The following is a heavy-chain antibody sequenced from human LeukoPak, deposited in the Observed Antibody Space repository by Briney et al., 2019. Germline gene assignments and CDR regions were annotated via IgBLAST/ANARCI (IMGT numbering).Heavy chain of an antibody. CDR3: ARSSRYYDFWSGYYTRDLFDY. CDR1: GGSFSGYY. Sequence: SETLSLTCAVYGGSFSGYYWSWIRQPPGKGLEWIGEINHSGSTNYNPSLKSRVTISVDTSKNQFSLKLSSATAADTAVYYCARSSRYYDFWSGYYTRDLFDYWGQGTLVTVSS. V-gene: IGHV4-34*01. CDR2: INHSGST. J-gene: IGHJ4*02. D-gene: IGHD3-3*01.